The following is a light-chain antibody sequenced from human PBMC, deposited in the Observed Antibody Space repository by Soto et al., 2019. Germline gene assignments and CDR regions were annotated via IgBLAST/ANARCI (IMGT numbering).Light chain of an antibody. V-gene: IGKV3-11*01. Sequence: EIVLTQSPATLSLSGGDTATLSCRASQSVSTWLTWYQQKPGQAPRLLIYDASNRATGIPARFSGSGSGTDFTLTISSLEPEDFAVYYCQQRSNWITFGQGTRLEIE. CDR3: QQRSNWIT. J-gene: IGKJ5*01. CDR1: QSVSTW. CDR2: DAS.